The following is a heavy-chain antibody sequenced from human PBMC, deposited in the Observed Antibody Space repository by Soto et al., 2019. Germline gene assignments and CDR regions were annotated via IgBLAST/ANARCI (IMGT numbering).Heavy chain of an antibody. J-gene: IGHJ5*02. CDR1: GGSISSGDYY. CDR3: AREGGLAYCGGDCLYNWFDP. Sequence: QVQLQESGPGLVKPSQTLCLTCTVSGGSISSGDYYWRWVRQHPGKGLEWIGYRSYSGSTYYNPSLKSRVTIVVDTSRIQFSLRLSSVTAAYTAVYYCAREGGLAYCGGDCLYNWFDPWGQGTLVTVAA. D-gene: IGHD2-21*02. CDR2: RSYSGST. V-gene: IGHV4-31*03.